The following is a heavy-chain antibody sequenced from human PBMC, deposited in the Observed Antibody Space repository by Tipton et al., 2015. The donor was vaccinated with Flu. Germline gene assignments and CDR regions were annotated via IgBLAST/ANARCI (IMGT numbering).Heavy chain of an antibody. V-gene: IGHV3-48*03. CDR1: GFTFSGYG. D-gene: IGHD3-3*01. J-gene: IGHJ4*02. Sequence: GSLRLSCAASGFTFSGYGMNWVRQAPGQGLEWLSYISSSGDDIYYGDSVKGRFSISRDNAKNSLYLQMKNLRAEDTALYYCARLWDNSGYYYDLGWGQGTLVTVSS. CDR3: ARLWDNSGYYYDLG. CDR2: ISSSGDDI.